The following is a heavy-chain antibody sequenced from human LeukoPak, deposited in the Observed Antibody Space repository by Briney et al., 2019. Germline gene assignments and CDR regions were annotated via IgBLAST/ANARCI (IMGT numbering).Heavy chain of an antibody. Sequence: SVKVSCKASGGTFSTYGIPWLRPAPGQGLDWMGRIIPIFGTANYAQKFQGRVTITADKRTSTAYMEVSSLRSEDTAVYYCARTNYYDSSGSQGAATYYYGMDVWGQGTTVTVSS. D-gene: IGHD3-22*01. CDR3: ARTNYYDSSGSQGAATYYYGMDV. CDR2: IIPIFGTA. J-gene: IGHJ6*02. V-gene: IGHV1-69*06. CDR1: GGTFSTYG.